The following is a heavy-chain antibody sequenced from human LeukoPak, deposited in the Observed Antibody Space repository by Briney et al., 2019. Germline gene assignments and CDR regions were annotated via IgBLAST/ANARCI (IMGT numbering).Heavy chain of an antibody. V-gene: IGHV4-30-4*01. CDR1: GDSISSGASY. CDR3: ARRDVTTHRFDY. Sequence: SQTLSLTCTVSGDSISSGASYWSWIRRPPGEGLEWIGYIYHSGTSYYNPSLRSRVSISVDTSKNQFSLNVRSVTDADTAVYYCARRDVTTHRFDYWGQGALVTVSS. J-gene: IGHJ4*02. D-gene: IGHD4-17*01. CDR2: IYHSGTS.